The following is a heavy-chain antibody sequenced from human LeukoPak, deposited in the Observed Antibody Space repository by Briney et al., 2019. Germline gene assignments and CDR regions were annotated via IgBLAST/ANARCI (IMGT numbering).Heavy chain of an antibody. CDR2: IYAPGSS. V-gene: IGHV4-4*07. D-gene: IGHD2-15*01. CDR3: ARDLEDFDSPANDY. J-gene: IGHJ4*02. Sequence: SETLSLTCTVSGVSISGYYWAWIRQPAGKGLEWIGHIYAPGSSNYSPSFKSRVTMSIDMSNNQFSLRLNSVTAADTAMYYCARDLEDFDSPANDYWGQGTHVIVSP. CDR1: GVSISGYY.